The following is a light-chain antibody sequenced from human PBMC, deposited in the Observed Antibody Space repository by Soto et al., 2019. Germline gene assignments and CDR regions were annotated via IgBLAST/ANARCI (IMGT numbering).Light chain of an antibody. V-gene: IGKV1-5*01. J-gene: IGKJ1*01. CDR3: HQYTSYLWT. CDR1: QSISSW. CDR2: AAS. Sequence: DIQMTQSPSTLSASVGDRVTITCRASQSISSWLAWYQQKPGKAPNLLIYAASSLESGGPSRCSGSGSGTEFTRTISSLHHDDFAPYYCHQYTSYLWTFGQGTKVEIK.